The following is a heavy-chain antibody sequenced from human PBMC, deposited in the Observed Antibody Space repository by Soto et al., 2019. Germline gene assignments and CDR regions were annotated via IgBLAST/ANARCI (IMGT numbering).Heavy chain of an antibody. CDR2: IYYSGST. D-gene: IGHD3-10*01. Sequence: SETLSLTCTASGGSISSSSYYWGWIRQPPGKGLEWIGSIYYSGSTYYNPSLRSRVTISVDTSKNQFSLKLSSVTAADTAVYYCARQHSSRVDAFDILGQGTMVT. V-gene: IGHV4-39*01. J-gene: IGHJ3*02. CDR1: GGSISSSSYY. CDR3: ARQHSSRVDAFDI.